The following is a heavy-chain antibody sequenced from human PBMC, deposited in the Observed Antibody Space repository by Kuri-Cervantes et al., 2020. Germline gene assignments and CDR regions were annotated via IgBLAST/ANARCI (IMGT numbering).Heavy chain of an antibody. Sequence: ASVKVSCKASGYTFTSYGISWVRQAPGQGLEWMGWINPNSGGTNYAQKFQGRVTMTRDTFISTAYMELSSLRSDDTAVYYCARDVGGGVVASPHWYFDLWGRGTLVTVSS. CDR3: ARDVGGGVVASPHWYFDL. D-gene: IGHD2-8*02. CDR1: GYTFTSYG. J-gene: IGHJ2*01. CDR2: INPNSGGT. V-gene: IGHV1-2*02.